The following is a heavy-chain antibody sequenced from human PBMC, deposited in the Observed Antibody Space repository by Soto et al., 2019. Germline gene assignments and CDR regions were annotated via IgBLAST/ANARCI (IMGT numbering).Heavy chain of an antibody. D-gene: IGHD2-8*02. V-gene: IGHV1-2*02. Sequence: HEHLVQSGAEVKRPGASLKVSCKASGYSFTGYYIHWVRQAPGQGLEWMGWINPDSGATNYAQNFQGRVTLPSDTSISTASMDLTSLTSDDTAVYYCARGDYGTGGYPFPYCDYWGQGTLVIVSS. CDR1: GYSFTGYY. J-gene: IGHJ4*02. CDR2: INPDSGAT. CDR3: ARGDYGTGGYPFPYCDY.